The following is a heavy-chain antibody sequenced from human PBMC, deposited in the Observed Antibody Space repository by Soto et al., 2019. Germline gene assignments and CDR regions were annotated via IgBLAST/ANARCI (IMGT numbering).Heavy chain of an antibody. J-gene: IGHJ4*02. CDR3: ARVDDYYDSSGHYFTFFNY. D-gene: IGHD3-22*01. Sequence: QVQLVQSGPGVKKPGASVKLSCKASGYIFTSYGIGWVRQAPGQGLEWMGWISAFKGYTKYPQRLQGRVTMTTDTPTSTAYMELRSLRSDDTAVYYCARVDDYYDSSGHYFTFFNYWGQGSLVTVSS. V-gene: IGHV1-18*01. CDR1: GYIFTSYG. CDR2: ISAFKGYT.